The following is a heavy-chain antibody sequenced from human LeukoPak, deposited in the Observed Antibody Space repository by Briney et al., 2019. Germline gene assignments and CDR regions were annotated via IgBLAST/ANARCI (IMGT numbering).Heavy chain of an antibody. CDR1: GFTFSSYG. Sequence: GRSLRLSCAASGFTFSSYGMHWVRQAPGKGLEWVAVIWYDGSNKYYADSVKGRFTISRDNSKNTLYLQMNSLRAEDTAVYYCATEGGSDSDYWGQGTLVTVSS. CDR3: ATEGGSDSDY. V-gene: IGHV3-33*08. D-gene: IGHD3-10*01. J-gene: IGHJ4*02. CDR2: IWYDGSNK.